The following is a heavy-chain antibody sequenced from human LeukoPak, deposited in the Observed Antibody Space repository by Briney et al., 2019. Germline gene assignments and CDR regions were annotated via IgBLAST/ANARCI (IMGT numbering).Heavy chain of an antibody. Sequence: PSETLSLTCTVSGGSISNSRYYWGWIRQPPGKRLEWIGSIYYTESTHYNPSLKSRVAISVDTSKHKFPLKLSSVTAADTAMYYCAKSNGYCLIDYWGQGTLVTVSS. J-gene: IGHJ4*02. CDR2: IYYTEST. D-gene: IGHD6-25*01. CDR3: AKSNGYCLIDY. V-gene: IGHV4-39*01. CDR1: GGSISNSRYY.